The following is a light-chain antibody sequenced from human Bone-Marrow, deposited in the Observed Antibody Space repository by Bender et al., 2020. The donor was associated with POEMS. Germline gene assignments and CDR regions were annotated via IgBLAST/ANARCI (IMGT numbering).Light chain of an antibody. CDR1: SSDVGSYNL. V-gene: IGLV2-23*01. CDR3: CSYAGSSTWV. J-gene: IGLJ3*02. CDR2: DGS. Sequence: QSALTQPASVSGSPGQSITIPCTGTSSDVGSYNLVSWYQQHPGEAPKPLIYDGSKRPSGVSNRFSGSKSGNTASLTISGLQAEEGADYYCCSYAGSSTWVFGGGTKLTVL.